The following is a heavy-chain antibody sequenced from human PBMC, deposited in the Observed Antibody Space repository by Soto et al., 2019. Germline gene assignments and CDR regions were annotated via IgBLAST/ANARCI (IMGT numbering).Heavy chain of an antibody. CDR1: GFTFSNYW. CDR3: ARDRCGERPA. CDR2: INTDGSGT. D-gene: IGHD1-26*01. V-gene: IGHV3-74*01. Sequence: EVQLVESGGGLVHPGGSLRLSCAASGFTFSNYWMLWVRQVPGKGLLFVSRINTDGSGTTYADSVKGRFTLSRDNAKDTLYLLMTRLSAEDTAVYYCARDRCGERPAWGQVTMVTVAS. J-gene: IGHJ3*01.